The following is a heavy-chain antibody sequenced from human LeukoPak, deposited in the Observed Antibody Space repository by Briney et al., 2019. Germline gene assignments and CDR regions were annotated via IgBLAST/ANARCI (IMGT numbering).Heavy chain of an antibody. V-gene: IGHV5-51*01. Sequence: GESLKISCKGSGYSFTSYWIGWVRQMPGKGLEWMGIIYPGDSDTRYSPSFQGQVTISADKSISTAYLQWGSLKASDTAMYYCARSERDPFRENSPFSEYFQHWGQGTLVTVSS. CDR3: ARSERDPFRENSPFSEYFQH. CDR1: GYSFTSYW. D-gene: IGHD1-1*01. CDR2: IYPGDSDT. J-gene: IGHJ1*01.